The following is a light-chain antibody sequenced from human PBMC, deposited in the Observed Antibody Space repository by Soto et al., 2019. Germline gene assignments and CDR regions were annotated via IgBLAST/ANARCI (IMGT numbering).Light chain of an antibody. V-gene: IGLV1-40*01. Sequence: QSVLTQPPSVSGAPGQRVTISCTGSSSNIGAGYDVHWYQQLPGTAPKLLIYGNNNRPSGVPDRFSGSKSDTSASLAITGLQAEDEADYYCQSFDSSLSGVVFSGGTKLTVL. CDR1: SSNIGAGYD. CDR2: GNN. J-gene: IGLJ2*01. CDR3: QSFDSSLSGVV.